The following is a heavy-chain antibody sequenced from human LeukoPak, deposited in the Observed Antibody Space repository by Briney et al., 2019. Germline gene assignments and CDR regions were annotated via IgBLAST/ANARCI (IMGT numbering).Heavy chain of an antibody. D-gene: IGHD6-19*01. Sequence: GGSLRLSCAASGFTFSSYAMSWVRQAPGKGLEWVSAISRSGDSTYYADSVKGRFTISRDNSKNTLYLQMNSLRAEDTAVYYCARDKYSSGWSNFDYWGQGTLVTVSS. CDR3: ARDKYSSGWSNFDY. CDR1: GFTFSSYA. J-gene: IGHJ4*02. CDR2: ISRSGDST. V-gene: IGHV3-23*01.